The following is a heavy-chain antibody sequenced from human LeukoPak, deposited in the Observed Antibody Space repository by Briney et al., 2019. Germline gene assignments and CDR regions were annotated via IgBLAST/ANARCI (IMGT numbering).Heavy chain of an antibody. CDR1: GGSISSSDYY. CDR3: ARRFIVGATNY. V-gene: IGHV4-39*07. CDR2: INHSGST. J-gene: IGHJ4*02. D-gene: IGHD1-26*01. Sequence: SETLSLTCTVSGGSISSSDYYWGWIRQPPGKGLEWIGEINHSGSTNYNPSLKSRVTISVDTSKNQFSLKLTSVTAADTAVYYCARRFIVGATNYWGQGTLVTVSS.